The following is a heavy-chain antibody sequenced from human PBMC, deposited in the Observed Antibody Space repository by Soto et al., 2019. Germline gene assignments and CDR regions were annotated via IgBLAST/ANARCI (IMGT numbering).Heavy chain of an antibody. D-gene: IGHD2-15*01. CDR1: GFTFSDYA. CDR3: ARDEKRVVAATFDY. V-gene: IGHV3-30*03. Sequence: SLRLSCAASGFTFSDYAMHWVRQAPGKGLEWVAGVSHDGRNTHYADSVKGRFTISRDNAKNSLYLQMNSLRAEDTAVYDCARDEKRVVAATFDYWGQGTLVTVSS. CDR2: VSHDGRNT. J-gene: IGHJ4*02.